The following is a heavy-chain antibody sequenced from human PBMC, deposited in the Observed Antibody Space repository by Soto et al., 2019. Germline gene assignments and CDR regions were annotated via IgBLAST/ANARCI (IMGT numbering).Heavy chain of an antibody. J-gene: IGHJ3*02. V-gene: IGHV3-21*06. CDR2: ISSTSNPI. Sequence: EVQLVESGGGLVKPGESLRLSCVDSAFTFRSYSMNWARQAPGKGLEWVSSISSTSNPIFYADSLEGRFTISRDNTKNSLYLQMNRLRAEDTAVYYCVRGGRGYTRDDVFDIWGQGTMVTVSS. D-gene: IGHD2-2*02. CDR3: VRGGRGYTRDDVFDI. CDR1: AFTFRSYS.